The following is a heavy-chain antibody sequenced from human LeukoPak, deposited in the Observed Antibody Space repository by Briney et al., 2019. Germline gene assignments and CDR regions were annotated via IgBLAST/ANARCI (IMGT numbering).Heavy chain of an antibody. CDR2: IYSDGNT. J-gene: IGHJ1*01. CDR3: VREREGSNSEH. Sequence: GGSLRLSCAASGFTVSNNRLSWVRQAPGMGLEWVSTIYSDGNTYYPDSVKGRFTISRDGSKNTLYLQLNSLRTEDTAIYYCVREREGSNSEHWGQGTLVPSPQ. V-gene: IGHV3-53*01. D-gene: IGHD1-26*01. CDR1: GFTVSNNR.